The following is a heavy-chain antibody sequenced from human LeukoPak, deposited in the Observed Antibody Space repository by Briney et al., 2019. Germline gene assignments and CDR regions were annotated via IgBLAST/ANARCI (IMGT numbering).Heavy chain of an antibody. V-gene: IGHV1-2*02. Sequence: GASVKVSCKASGYSFTGYYIHWVRQAPGQGLEWRGWINPNSGATNYAQKFQARVTVTRDTSISTAYMELSRLGSDDTAVYFCARDQNYFDTATYYGMDYWGQGTLVTVSS. CDR2: INPNSGAT. J-gene: IGHJ4*02. CDR1: GYSFTGYY. CDR3: ARDQNYFDTATYYGMDY. D-gene: IGHD3-22*01.